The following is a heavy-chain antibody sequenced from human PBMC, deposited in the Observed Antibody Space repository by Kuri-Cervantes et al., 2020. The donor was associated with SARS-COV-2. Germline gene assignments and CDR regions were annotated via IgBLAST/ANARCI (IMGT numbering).Heavy chain of an antibody. J-gene: IGHJ4*02. CDR1: GGSISGQY. V-gene: IGHV4-4*07. CDR3: ARLYSSSWYGSLGKQIDY. CDR2: IYYSGST. D-gene: IGHD6-13*01. Sequence: GSLRLSCTVSGGSISGQYCNWIRQSAGKGLEWIGRIYYSGSTNYNPSLKSRFTMSVETSKNEFSLRLGSVTAADTAVYYCARLYSSSWYGSLGKQIDYWGQGTLVTVSS.